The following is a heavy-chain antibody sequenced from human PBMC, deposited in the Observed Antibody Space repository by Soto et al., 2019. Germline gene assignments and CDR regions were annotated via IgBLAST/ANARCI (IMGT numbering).Heavy chain of an antibody. D-gene: IGHD6-6*01. CDR2: ISTSGGNR. CDR3: AKERPARGIDY. Sequence: EVRLLESGGGLVQRGGSLRLSCAASGFTYTNYAMTWVRQTPGKGLEWVSTISTSGGNRYYSDSVKGRFTISRDNSENTVYLQMNSLRVDDTALYYCAKERPARGIDYWGPGTLVTVSS. J-gene: IGHJ4*02. CDR1: GFTYTNYA. V-gene: IGHV3-23*01.